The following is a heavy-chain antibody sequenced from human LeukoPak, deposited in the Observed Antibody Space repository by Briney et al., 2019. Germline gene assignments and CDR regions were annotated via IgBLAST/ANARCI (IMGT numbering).Heavy chain of an antibody. CDR1: GFTFSSYA. CDR2: ISYDGSNK. J-gene: IGHJ4*02. CDR3: ARPGLHDYADY. Sequence: GRSLRLSCAASGFTFSSYAMHWVRQAPGKGLEWVAVISYDGSNKYYADSVKGRFTISRDNSKNTLYLQMNSLRAEDTAVYYCARPGLHDYADYWGQGTLVTVSS. V-gene: IGHV3-30-3*01. D-gene: IGHD4-17*01.